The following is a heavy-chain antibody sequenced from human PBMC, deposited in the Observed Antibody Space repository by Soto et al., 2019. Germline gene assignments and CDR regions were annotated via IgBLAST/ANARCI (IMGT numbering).Heavy chain of an antibody. CDR3: SRVRSTGSYYWFDP. V-gene: IGHV1-2*04. J-gene: IGHJ5*02. CDR2: INPNSGGT. Sequence: QVQLVQSGAEVKKPGASVTVSCKASGYTFTGYYMHWVRQAPGQALEWMGWINPNSGGTNYAQKFQGWVTMTRDTSISTAYMELSRLRSDDTAVYYCSRVRSTGSYYWFDPWCQGTLVTVSS. D-gene: IGHD3-10*01. CDR1: GYTFTGYY.